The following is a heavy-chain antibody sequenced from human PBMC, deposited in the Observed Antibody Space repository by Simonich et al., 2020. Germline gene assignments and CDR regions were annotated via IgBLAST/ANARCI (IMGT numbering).Heavy chain of an antibody. Sequence: QVQLVQSGAEVKKPGASVKVSCKASCYTFTSYGISWVRQAPGQGLEWMGRINAYNGKTNYAQKLQGRVTMTTDTSTSTAYMELRSLRSDDTAVYYCARASRGTWWYYYFDYWGQGTLVTVSS. CDR1: CYTFTSYG. V-gene: IGHV1-18*01. CDR2: INAYNGKT. D-gene: IGHD2-15*01. CDR3: ARASRGTWWYYYFDY. J-gene: IGHJ4*02.